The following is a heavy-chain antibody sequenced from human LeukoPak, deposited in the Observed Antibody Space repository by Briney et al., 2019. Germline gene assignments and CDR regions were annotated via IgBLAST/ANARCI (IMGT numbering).Heavy chain of an antibody. D-gene: IGHD1-1*01. J-gene: IGHJ3*02. CDR1: GGTFSSYA. CDR2: IIPIFGTA. V-gene: IGHV1-69*13. CDR3: ARPGTTSDAFDI. Sequence: SVKVSCKASGGTFSSYAISWVRQAPGQGLEWMGGIIPIFGTANYAQKFQGRVTITADESTSTAYMELSSLRSEDTAVYYYARPGTTSDAFDIWGQGTMVTVSS.